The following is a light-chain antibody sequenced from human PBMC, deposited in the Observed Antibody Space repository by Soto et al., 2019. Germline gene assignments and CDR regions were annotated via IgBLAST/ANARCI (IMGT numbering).Light chain of an antibody. CDR2: DNS. J-gene: IGLJ2*01. Sequence: QLVLTQPPSVSGAPGQRVTISCTGSSSNIGSVYDVHWYQQLPGTAPKLLIYDNSNRPSGVPDRFSGSKSGTSASLAITGLQAEDEADYYCQSYDSSLSGVIFGGGTKVTVL. CDR1: SSNIGSVYD. CDR3: QSYDSSLSGVI. V-gene: IGLV1-40*01.